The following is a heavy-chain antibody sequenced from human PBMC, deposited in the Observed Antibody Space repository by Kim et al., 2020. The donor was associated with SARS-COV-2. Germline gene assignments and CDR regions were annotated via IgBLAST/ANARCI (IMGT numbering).Heavy chain of an antibody. J-gene: IGHJ6*02. CDR2: IDPSDSYT. CDR3: ARLKYSSGWRKYGMDV. CDR1: GYSFTSYW. V-gene: IGHV5-10-1*01. D-gene: IGHD6-19*01. Sequence: GESLKISCKGSGYSFTSYWISWVRQMPGKGLEWMGRIDPSDSYTNYSPSFQGHVTISADKSISTAYLQWSSLKASDTAMYYCARLKYSSGWRKYGMDVWGQGTTVTVSS.